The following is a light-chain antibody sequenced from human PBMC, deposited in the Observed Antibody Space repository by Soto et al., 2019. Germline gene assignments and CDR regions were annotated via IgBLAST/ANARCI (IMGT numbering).Light chain of an antibody. J-gene: IGKJ1*01. V-gene: IGKV1-39*01. CDR1: QTISSY. Sequence: DIQMTQAPSSLSASVGDRVTITCRASQTISSYLHWFHQKPGKAPRLLIFAASSLHTGVPARFSGSGSGTDFTLTVSSLQPEDVGTYYCQQSYSNPWTFGQGTTVDI. CDR2: AAS. CDR3: QQSYSNPWT.